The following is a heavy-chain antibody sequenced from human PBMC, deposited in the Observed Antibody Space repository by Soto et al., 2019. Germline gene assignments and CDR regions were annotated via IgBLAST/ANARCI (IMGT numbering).Heavy chain of an antibody. CDR3: AKDRLPTPDYGMDV. CDR2: ISYDGSNK. V-gene: IGHV3-30*01. J-gene: IGHJ6*02. CDR1: GFTFSDYA. Sequence: PGGSLRLSCAASGFTFSDYAMHWVRQAPGKGLEWVAVISYDGSNKYYADSVKGRFTISRDNSKNTLYLQMNSLRAEDTAVYYCAKDRLPTPDYGMDVWGQGTTVTVSS.